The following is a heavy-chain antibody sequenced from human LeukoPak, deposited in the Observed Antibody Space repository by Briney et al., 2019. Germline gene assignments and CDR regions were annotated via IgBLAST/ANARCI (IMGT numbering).Heavy chain of an antibody. D-gene: IGHD3-10*01. CDR3: AREIFGSGSCPDF. CDR2: IWHDGSHK. Sequence: GRSLRLSCAASGFSFDTYAMHWVRQAPGQGLEWVALIWHDGSHKFYSNSVRGQFTISRDNSKNTVYLQMNNLRPDDTAVYYCAREIFGSGSCPDFWGQGTLVTVSS. V-gene: IGHV3-33*01. CDR1: GFSFDTYA. J-gene: IGHJ4*02.